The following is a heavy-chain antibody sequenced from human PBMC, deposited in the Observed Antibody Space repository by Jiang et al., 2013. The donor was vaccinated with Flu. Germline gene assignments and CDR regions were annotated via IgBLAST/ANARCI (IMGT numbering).Heavy chain of an antibody. Sequence: YGSGLVKPSQTLSLTCTVSGGSISSGSYYWSWIRQPAGKGLEWIGRIYTSGSTNYNPSLKSRVTISVDTSKNQFSLKLSSVTAADTAVYYCARDIWYFDLWGRGTLVTVSS. CDR2: IYTSGST. CDR1: GGSISSGSYY. J-gene: IGHJ2*01. V-gene: IGHV4-61*02. CDR3: ARDIWYFDL.